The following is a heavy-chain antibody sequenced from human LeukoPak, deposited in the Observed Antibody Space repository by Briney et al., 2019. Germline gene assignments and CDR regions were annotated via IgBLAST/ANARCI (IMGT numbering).Heavy chain of an antibody. Sequence: GGSLRLSRAASGFTFSSYSMNWVRQAPGKGLEWVSYISSSSRNIYYADSVKGRFTISRDNAKNSLYLQMNSLRDEDTAVYYCARDVLGGGSYYVYWGQGTLVTVSS. D-gene: IGHD1-26*01. CDR1: GFTFSSYS. CDR3: ARDVLGGGSYYVY. V-gene: IGHV3-48*02. J-gene: IGHJ4*02. CDR2: ISSSSRNI.